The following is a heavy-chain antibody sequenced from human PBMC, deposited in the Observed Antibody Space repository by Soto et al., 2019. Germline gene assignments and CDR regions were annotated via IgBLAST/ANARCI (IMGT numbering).Heavy chain of an antibody. Sequence: GGSLRLSCVASGFTFSTYAMSWVRQAPGKGLEWVSALTPSGGETYYADAVKGRFTISRDNSMGTLYLQMKSLRVEDTAIYYCAKEVSLGSTVDLGYWGQGALVTVS. V-gene: IGHV3-23*01. J-gene: IGHJ4*02. CDR3: AKEVSLGSTVDLGY. D-gene: IGHD7-27*01. CDR2: LTPSGGET. CDR1: GFTFSTYA.